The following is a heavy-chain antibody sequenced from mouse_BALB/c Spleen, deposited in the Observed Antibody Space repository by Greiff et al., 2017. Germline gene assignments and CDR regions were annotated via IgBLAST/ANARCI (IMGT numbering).Heavy chain of an antibody. Sequence: EVQLVESGGGLVQPGGSRKLSCAASGFTFSSFGMHWVRQAPEKGLEWVAYISSGSSTIYYADTVKGRFTIARDNPKNTLFLQITSLRSEDTAMYYCERGGIYGNYDYYAMDYWGQGTSVTVSS. D-gene: IGHD2-1*01. V-gene: IGHV5-17*02. CDR1: GFTFSSFG. J-gene: IGHJ4*01. CDR2: ISSGSSTI. CDR3: ERGGIYGNYDYYAMDY.